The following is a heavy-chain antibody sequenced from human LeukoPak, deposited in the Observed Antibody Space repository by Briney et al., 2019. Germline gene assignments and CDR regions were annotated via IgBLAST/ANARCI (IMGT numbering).Heavy chain of an antibody. V-gene: IGHV4-4*02. D-gene: IGHD3-10*01. CDR3: ASCLFDYYYCDQ. J-gene: IGHJ4*02. Sequence: SETLSLTCAVSGDSITSHNWWSWVRQSPGKGLEWIGEIYHSGTTNYSPSLKSRVTISVDKSKNQLSLRLTSVTAADTAVYFCASCLFDYYYCDQWGQGTLVTASS. CDR2: IYHSGTT. CDR1: GDSITSHNW.